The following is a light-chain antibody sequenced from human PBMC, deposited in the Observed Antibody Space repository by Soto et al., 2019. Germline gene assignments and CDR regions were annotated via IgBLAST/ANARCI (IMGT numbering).Light chain of an antibody. CDR3: SSNTGGSTLWV. J-gene: IGLJ3*02. CDR2: DVS. CDR1: SSDVGGYNY. V-gene: IGLV2-14*01. Sequence: QSALTQPASVSGSPGQSITISCTGTSSDVGGYNYVSWYQQHPGKAPKLMIYDVSNRPSGVSNRFSGSKSGNTASLTISGLQVKDEADYYCSSNTGGSTLWVFGEGTKVTVL.